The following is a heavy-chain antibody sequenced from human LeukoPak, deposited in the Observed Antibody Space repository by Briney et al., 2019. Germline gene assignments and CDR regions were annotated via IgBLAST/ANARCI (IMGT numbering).Heavy chain of an antibody. CDR1: GFAFSNTG. Sequence: GGSLRLSCAASGFAFSNTGMTWARQAPGKGLEWVAVISYDGSNKYYADSVKGRFTISRDNSKNTLYLQMNSLRAEDTAVYYCARDQDGSGSYYRSGHHYWGQGTLVTVSS. V-gene: IGHV3-30*03. CDR3: ARDQDGSGSYYRSGHHY. CDR2: ISYDGSNK. J-gene: IGHJ4*02. D-gene: IGHD3-10*01.